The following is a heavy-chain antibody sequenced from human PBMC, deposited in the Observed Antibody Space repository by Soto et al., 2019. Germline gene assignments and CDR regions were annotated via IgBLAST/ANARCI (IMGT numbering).Heavy chain of an antibody. J-gene: IGHJ6*02. CDR2: ISYDGSNK. Sequence: PGGSMRLSCAASGFTLSSYGMHWVRQAPGKGLEWVAVISYDGSNKYYADSVKGRFTISRDNSKNTLYLQMNSLRAEDTAVYYCAKDDYYDSSGYWPNYYYGMDVWGQGTTVTVSS. CDR3: AKDDYYDSSGYWPNYYYGMDV. V-gene: IGHV3-30*18. D-gene: IGHD3-22*01. CDR1: GFTLSSYG.